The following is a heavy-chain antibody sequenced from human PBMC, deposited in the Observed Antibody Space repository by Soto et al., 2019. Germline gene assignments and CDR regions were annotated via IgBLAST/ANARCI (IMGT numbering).Heavy chain of an antibody. CDR1: GGTFSTYT. CDR3: ASRYDSSVY. J-gene: IGHJ4*02. D-gene: IGHD3-22*01. CDR2: IIPILGLA. Sequence: QVQLVQSGAEVKKPGSSVKVSCKASGGTFSTYTISWVRQAPGQGLEWMGRIIPILGLANYAQKFQGRVTITADKSTSTAYMQLRSLRSEDRAVAYCASRYDSSVYWGQGTLVTVSS. V-gene: IGHV1-69*02.